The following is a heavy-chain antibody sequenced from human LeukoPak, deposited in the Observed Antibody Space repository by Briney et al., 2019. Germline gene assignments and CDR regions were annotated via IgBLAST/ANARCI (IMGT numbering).Heavy chain of an antibody. J-gene: IGHJ4*02. CDR1: GFTFIRNG. CDR3: ARDDPHYDILTGYYPIDY. Sequence: GGSLRLSCAASGFTFIRNGMHWVRQAPGKGLERVAFLRYDGSNKYYADSVMGRFTISRDNSKDTLYLQMNSLRTEDTAVYYCARDDPHYDILTGYYPIDYWGQGTLVTVSS. V-gene: IGHV3-30*02. D-gene: IGHD3-9*01. CDR2: LRYDGSNK.